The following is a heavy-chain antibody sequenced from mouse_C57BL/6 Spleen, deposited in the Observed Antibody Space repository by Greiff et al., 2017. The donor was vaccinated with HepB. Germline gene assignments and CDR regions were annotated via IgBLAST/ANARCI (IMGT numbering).Heavy chain of an antibody. CDR2: INYDGSST. Sequence: EVQLQESEGGLVQPGSSMKLSCTASGFTFSDYYMAWVRQVPEKGLEWVANINYDGSSTYYLDSLKSRFIISRDNAKNILYLQLSSLKSEDTATYYCARGEAWFAYWGQGTLVTVSA. CDR1: GFTFSDYY. J-gene: IGHJ3*01. CDR3: ARGEAWFAY. V-gene: IGHV5-16*01.